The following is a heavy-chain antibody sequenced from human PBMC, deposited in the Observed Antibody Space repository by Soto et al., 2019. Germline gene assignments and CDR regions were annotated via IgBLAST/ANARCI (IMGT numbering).Heavy chain of an antibody. CDR1: GYTFTSYA. CDR2: INAGNGNT. J-gene: IGHJ6*02. CDR3: ARERDYRPNRRHQGYYGMDV. Sequence: ASVKVSCKASGYTFTSYAMHWVRQAPGQRLEWMGWINAGNGNTKYSQKFQGRVTITRDTSASTAYMELSSLRSEDTAVYYCARERDYRPNRRHQGYYGMDVWGQGTTVTAP. D-gene: IGHD4-17*01. V-gene: IGHV1-3*01.